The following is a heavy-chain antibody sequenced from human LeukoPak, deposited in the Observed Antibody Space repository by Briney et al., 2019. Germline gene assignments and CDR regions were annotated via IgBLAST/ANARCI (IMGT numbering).Heavy chain of an antibody. CDR3: ARGEPGMTLYYYYYMDV. D-gene: IGHD7-27*01. CDR1: GNSISGYY. J-gene: IGHJ6*03. Sequence: KPSETLSLTCSVSGNSISGYYWSWIRQTPGKGLEWIGYIHYSGTTSYNPSLKSRVTMSVDTSKNQFSLKLTSVTAADTAVYYCARGEPGMTLYYYYYMDVWGKGTTVTVSS. CDR2: IHYSGTT. V-gene: IGHV4-59*12.